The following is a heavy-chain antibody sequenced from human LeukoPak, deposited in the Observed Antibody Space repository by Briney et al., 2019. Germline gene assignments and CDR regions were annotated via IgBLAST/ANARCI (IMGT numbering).Heavy chain of an antibody. CDR1: GGSISSYY. D-gene: IGHD4-23*01. CDR2: IYYSGST. CDR3: ARDSTVVTPGGFYYGMDV. J-gene: IGHJ6*02. Sequence: PSETLSLTCTVSGGSISSYYWSWIRQPPGKGLEWIGYIYYSGSTNYNPSLKSRVTISVDTSKNQFSLKLSSVTAADTAVYYCARDSTVVTPGGFYYGMDVCGQGTTVTVSS. V-gene: IGHV4-59*01.